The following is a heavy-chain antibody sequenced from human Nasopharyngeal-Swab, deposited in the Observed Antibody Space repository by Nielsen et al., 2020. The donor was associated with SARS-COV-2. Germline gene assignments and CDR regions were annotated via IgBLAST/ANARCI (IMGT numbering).Heavy chain of an antibody. CDR1: GFRDYS. J-gene: IGHJ6*02. CDR3: ARGYCSSGSCYAKHYGMDV. V-gene: IGHV3-21*01. D-gene: IGHD2-15*01. Sequence: GESLKISCVDSGFRDYSMNWVRQAPGKGLEWVSSISSSSSDIYYADSVKGRFTISRDSAKNSLYLQMNNLRAEDTAVYYCARGYCSSGSCYAKHYGMDVWGQGTTVTFSS. CDR2: ISSSSSDI.